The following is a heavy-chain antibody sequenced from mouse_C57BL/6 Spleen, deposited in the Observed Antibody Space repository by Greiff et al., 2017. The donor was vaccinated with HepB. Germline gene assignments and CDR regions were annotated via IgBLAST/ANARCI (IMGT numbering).Heavy chain of an antibody. D-gene: IGHD4-1*01. J-gene: IGHJ3*01. CDR3: AREPGTGFAY. V-gene: IGHV5-6*01. CDR1: GFTFSSYG. CDR2: ISSGGSYT. Sequence: EVQVVESGGDLVKPGGSLKLSCAASGFTFSSYGMSWVRQTPDKRLEWVATISSGGSYTYYPDSVKGRFTISRDNAKNTLYLQMSSLKSEDTAMFYCAREPGTGFAYWGQGTLVTVSA.